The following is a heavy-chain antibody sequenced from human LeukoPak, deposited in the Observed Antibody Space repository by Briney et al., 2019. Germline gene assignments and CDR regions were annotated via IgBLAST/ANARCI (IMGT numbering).Heavy chain of an antibody. CDR2: IYVNGGTT. V-gene: IGHV3-23*01. D-gene: IGHD2-21*01. CDR3: AKDFRIGYSAHFDY. CDR1: GFTFRSHA. J-gene: IGHJ4*02. Sequence: GGSLRLSCVGSGFTFRSHAMSWVRQAPEKGLEFVSGIYVNGGTTYYADSVKGRFSISRDNSKNTLYLQMDSLRGEDTAVYYCAKDFRIGYSAHFDYWGQGALVTVSS.